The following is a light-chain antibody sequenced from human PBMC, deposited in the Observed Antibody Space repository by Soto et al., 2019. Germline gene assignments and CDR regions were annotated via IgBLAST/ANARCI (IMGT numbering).Light chain of an antibody. J-gene: IGKJ1*01. Sequence: EIQLTQSPSSVSASVGDRVTITCRASQDIGDWLAWYQQTPGKAPKLLIYAASTLQTGVPPRFSGSGSGTDFTLTISSLQPEDSATFYCQQANDFPWTFGQGTEVEIK. V-gene: IGKV1-12*02. CDR2: AAS. CDR1: QDIGDW. CDR3: QQANDFPWT.